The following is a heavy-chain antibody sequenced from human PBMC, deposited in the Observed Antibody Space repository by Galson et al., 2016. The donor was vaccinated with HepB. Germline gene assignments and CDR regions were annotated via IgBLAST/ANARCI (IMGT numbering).Heavy chain of an antibody. V-gene: IGHV3-53*01. CDR2: SYADGRT. Sequence: SLRLSCAASGFIVSNDYMNWVRQAPGKGLEWLSVSYADGRTYYAESVRGRFTISMDNSKNTLFLQMNNLSAEDTAVYYCARDPGFRNGMNVWGQGTTVTVSS. CDR3: ARDPGFRNGMNV. CDR1: GFIVSNDY. J-gene: IGHJ6*02.